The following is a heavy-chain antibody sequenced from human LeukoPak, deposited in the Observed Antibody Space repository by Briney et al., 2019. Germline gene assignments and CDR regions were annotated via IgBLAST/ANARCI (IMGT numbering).Heavy chain of an antibody. CDR2: IEDTGNT. D-gene: IGHD3-10*01. V-gene: IGHV4-59*01. CDR1: GGSISGYY. Sequence: SGTLSLTCTVSGGSISGYYWSWIRQPPGKRLEWMGYIEDTGNTAYNPSLESRVAISLDMSKNQFYLTLTSMTAADAAVYYCARGVPDYNVEIWGQGTMVTVSS. J-gene: IGHJ3*02. CDR3: ARGVPDYNVEI.